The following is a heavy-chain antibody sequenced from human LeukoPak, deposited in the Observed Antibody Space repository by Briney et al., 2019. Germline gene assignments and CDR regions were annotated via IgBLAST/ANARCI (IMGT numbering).Heavy chain of an antibody. V-gene: IGHV1-3*01. CDR2: INAGNGNT. CDR3: ASLNYDILTGYLYYFDY. CDR1: GYTFTSYA. D-gene: IGHD3-9*01. Sequence: ASVKVSCKASGYTFTSYAVHWVRQTPGQRLECMGWINAGNGNTKYSQKFQGRVTITADESTSTAYMELSSLRSEDTAVYYCASLNYDILTGYLYYFDYWGQGTLVTVSS. J-gene: IGHJ4*02.